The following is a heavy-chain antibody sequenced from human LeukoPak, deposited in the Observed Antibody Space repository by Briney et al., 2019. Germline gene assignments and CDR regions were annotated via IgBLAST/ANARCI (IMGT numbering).Heavy chain of an antibody. J-gene: IGHJ4*02. CDR1: GFTFSSYE. CDR2: ISSSGSTI. CDR3: ARQRELLFSVRYFDY. Sequence: PGGSLRLSCAASGFTFSSYEMNWVRQAPGKGLEWVSYISSSGSTIYYADSVKGRFTISRDNAKSSLYLQMNSLRAEDTAVYYCARQRELLFSVRYFDYWGQGTLVTVSS. D-gene: IGHD1-26*01. V-gene: IGHV3-48*03.